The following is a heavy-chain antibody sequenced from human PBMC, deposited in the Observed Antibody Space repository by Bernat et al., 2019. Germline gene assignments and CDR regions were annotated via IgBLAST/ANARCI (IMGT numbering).Heavy chain of an antibody. CDR3: AGSGFESLAPLHYYYYGMDV. D-gene: IGHD6-25*01. CDR2: ISSDGGTK. Sequence: QVQLVESGGGVVQPGRSLRLSCAASGFTFSSYGMQWVRQAPGKGLEWVAVISSDGGTKHYADSLNGRFTVSRDNSKNTLYVQMNSLRAEDTAVYYCAGSGFESLAPLHYYYYGMDVWGQGTTVTVSS. V-gene: IGHV3-30*03. CDR1: GFTFSSYG. J-gene: IGHJ6*02.